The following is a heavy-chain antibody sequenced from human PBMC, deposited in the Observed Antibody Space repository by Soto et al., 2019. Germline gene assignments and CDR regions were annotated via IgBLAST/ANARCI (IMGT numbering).Heavy chain of an antibody. CDR3: ARHVGGTYYYYYGMDV. Sequence: ESLKISCKGSGYSFTSYWIGWVRQMPGKGLEWMGIIYPGDSDTRYSPSFQGQVTISADKSISTAYLQWSSLKASDTAMYYCARHVGGTYYYYYGMDVWGQGTTVTVSS. CDR2: IYPGDSDT. D-gene: IGHD3-16*01. J-gene: IGHJ6*02. V-gene: IGHV5-51*01. CDR1: GYSFTSYW.